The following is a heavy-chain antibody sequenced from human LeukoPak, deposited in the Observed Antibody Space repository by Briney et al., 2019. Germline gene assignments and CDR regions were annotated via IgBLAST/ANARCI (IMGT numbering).Heavy chain of an antibody. V-gene: IGHV1-69*01. CDR3: ARDPGVGATRGIWFDP. D-gene: IGHD1-26*01. Sequence: GASVKVSCKASGGTFSSYAISWVRQAPGQGLEWMGGIIPIFGTANYAQKFQGRVTITADESTSTAYMELSSLRPEDTAVYYCARDPGVGATRGIWFDPWGQGTLVTVSS. J-gene: IGHJ5*02. CDR2: IIPIFGTA. CDR1: GGTFSSYA.